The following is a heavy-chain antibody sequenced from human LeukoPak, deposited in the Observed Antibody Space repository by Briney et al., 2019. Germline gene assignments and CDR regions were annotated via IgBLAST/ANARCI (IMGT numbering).Heavy chain of an antibody. V-gene: IGHV3-7*01. Sequence: PGGSLRLSCGASGFTFRDYWMSWVRQAPGKGLEWVANIQSDGNEKNYIDSVQGRFTISRDNAKTSLYLQMSNLRAEDTAVYYCARAGQQLVGRGFDYWGQGTLVTVSS. D-gene: IGHD6-13*01. J-gene: IGHJ4*02. CDR3: ARAGQQLVGRGFDY. CDR2: IQSDGNEK. CDR1: GFTFRDYW.